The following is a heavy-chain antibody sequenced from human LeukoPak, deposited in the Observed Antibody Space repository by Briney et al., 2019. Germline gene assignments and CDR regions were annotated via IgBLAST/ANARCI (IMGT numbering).Heavy chain of an antibody. V-gene: IGHV4-4*02. CDR3: ARVGYSYGYPENFDY. CDR1: GGSISSSNW. CDR2: IYHSGST. Sequence: SGTLSLTCAVSGGSISSSNWWSWVRQPPGKGLEWIGEIYHSGSTNYNPSLKSRVTISVDKSKNQFSLKLSSVTAADMAVYYCARVGYSYGYPENFDYWGQGTLVTVSS. J-gene: IGHJ4*02. D-gene: IGHD5-18*01.